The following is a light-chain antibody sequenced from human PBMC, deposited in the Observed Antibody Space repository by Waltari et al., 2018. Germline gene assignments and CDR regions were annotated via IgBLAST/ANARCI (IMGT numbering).Light chain of an antibody. CDR2: GAS. V-gene: IGKV3-20*01. CDR1: QRVGRS. CDR3: QHYVRLPAT. Sequence: EVLFTQSPGTLSLSPGETATLSCRTSQRVGRSLAWYQQKPGQAPRLLIYGASTRFTGIPDRFSGSGSGTDFSLTISRLEPEDFAVYYCQHYVRLPATFGQGTTVEIK. J-gene: IGKJ1*01.